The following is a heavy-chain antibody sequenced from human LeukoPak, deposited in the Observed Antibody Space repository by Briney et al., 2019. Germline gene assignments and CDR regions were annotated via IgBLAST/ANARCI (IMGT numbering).Heavy chain of an antibody. CDR3: ARHKLGFGRNAFDI. D-gene: IGHD3-16*01. CDR1: GGSISGYF. CDR2: FDYRGRN. V-gene: IGHV4-59*01. Sequence: SETLSLTCTVSGGSISGYFWSWIRQPPGKGLEWIGHFDYRGRNKHSLSLKSRVTISPDASRNHASLNLTPVTAADTAFYFCARHKLGFGRNAFDIWGQGTIVTVSS. J-gene: IGHJ3*02.